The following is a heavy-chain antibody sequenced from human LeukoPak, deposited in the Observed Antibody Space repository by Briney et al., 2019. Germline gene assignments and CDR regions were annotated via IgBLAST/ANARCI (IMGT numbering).Heavy chain of an antibody. CDR3: ARDRRELGVYYFDY. J-gene: IGHJ4*02. CDR2: IYTSGST. Sequence: SETLSLTRTFSGGSINSNAYHWGWIRQPAGKGLEWIGRIYTSGSTNYNPSLKSRVTMSVDTSKNQFSLKLSSVTAADTAVYYCARDRRELGVYYFDYWGQGTLVTVSS. CDR1: GGSINSNAYH. V-gene: IGHV4-61*02. D-gene: IGHD1-26*01.